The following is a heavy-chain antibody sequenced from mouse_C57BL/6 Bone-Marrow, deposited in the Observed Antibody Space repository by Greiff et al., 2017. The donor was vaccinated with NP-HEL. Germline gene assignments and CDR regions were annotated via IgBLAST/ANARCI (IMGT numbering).Heavy chain of an antibody. CDR2: IWSGGST. J-gene: IGHJ4*01. D-gene: IGHD1-1*01. CDR1: GFSLTSYG. V-gene: IGHV2-2*01. Sequence: VHLVESGPGLVQPSQSLSITCTVSGFSLTSYGVHWVRQSPGKGLEWLGVIWSGGSTDYNAAFISRLSISKDNSKSQVFFKMNSLQADDTAIYYCASNYYGSSYEWAYYAMDYWGQGTSVTVSS. CDR3: ASNYYGSSYEWAYYAMDY.